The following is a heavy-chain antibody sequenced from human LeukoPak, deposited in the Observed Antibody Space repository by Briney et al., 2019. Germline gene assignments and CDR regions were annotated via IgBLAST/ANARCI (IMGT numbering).Heavy chain of an antibody. CDR1: GGSISSYY. CDR3: ARDDSSGQWLVF. V-gene: IGHV4-59*01. Sequence: SETLSLTCTVSGGSISSYYWSWIRQPPGKGLEWIGYIYYSGSTNYNPSLKSRVTISVDTSKNQFSLKLSSVTAADTAVYYCARDDSSGQWLVFWGQGTLVTHSS. J-gene: IGHJ4*02. CDR2: IYYSGST. D-gene: IGHD3-22*01.